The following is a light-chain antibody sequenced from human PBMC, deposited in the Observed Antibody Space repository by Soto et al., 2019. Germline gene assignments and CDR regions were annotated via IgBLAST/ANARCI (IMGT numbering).Light chain of an antibody. CDR2: EVS. Sequence: QSVLAQPASVSASPGQSITISCTGTSSDVGGYDYVSWYQQHPGKAPKLMLYEVSNRPSGVSNRFSGSKSGNTASLSISGLQAEDEADYYCSSFSSSSTLYVFGTGTKVTAL. J-gene: IGLJ1*01. V-gene: IGLV2-14*01. CDR3: SSFSSSSTLYV. CDR1: SSDVGGYDY.